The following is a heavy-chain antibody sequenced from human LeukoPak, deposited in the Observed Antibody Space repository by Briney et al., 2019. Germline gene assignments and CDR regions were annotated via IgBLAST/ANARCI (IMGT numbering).Heavy chain of an antibody. V-gene: IGHV1-46*04. CDR1: GYTLTNYK. D-gene: IGHD3-22*01. J-gene: IGHJ4*01. CDR3: ARDFDGYWSFDY. Sequence: ASVKVSCKATGYTLTNYKMHWVRQAPGQGLEWMGIIQPSSGRTTYAQKMQGRVTMTRDTSTSTVNMELSSLRSEDTAVYYCARDFDGYWSFDYWGQGTLVTVSS. CDR2: IQPSSGRT.